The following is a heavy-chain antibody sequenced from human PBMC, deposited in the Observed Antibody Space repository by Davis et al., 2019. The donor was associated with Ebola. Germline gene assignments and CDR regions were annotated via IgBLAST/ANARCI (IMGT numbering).Heavy chain of an antibody. CDR1: GFTFSSYG. J-gene: IGHJ6*02. Sequence: PGGSLRLSCAASGFTFSSYGMHWVRQAPGKGLEWVAVIWYDGSNKYYADSVKGRFTISRDNPKNTLYLQMNSLRAEDTAVYYCAKDKARIVATIGMDVWGQGTTVTVSS. CDR2: IWYDGSNK. V-gene: IGHV3-30*02. D-gene: IGHD5-12*01. CDR3: AKDKARIVATIGMDV.